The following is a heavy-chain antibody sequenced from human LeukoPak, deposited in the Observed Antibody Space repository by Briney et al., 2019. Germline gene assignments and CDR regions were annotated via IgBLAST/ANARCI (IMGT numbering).Heavy chain of an antibody. J-gene: IGHJ4*02. D-gene: IGHD3-9*01. CDR2: ISSSGSTI. V-gene: IGHV3-11*04. Sequence: GGSLRLSCAASGFTFSDYYMSWIRQAPGKGLEWVSYISSSGSTIYYADSVKGRFTISRDNARNSLYLQMNSLRAEDTAVYYCARDGYDILTGYPITTDYWGQGTLVTVSS. CDR1: GFTFSDYY. CDR3: ARDGYDILTGYPITTDY.